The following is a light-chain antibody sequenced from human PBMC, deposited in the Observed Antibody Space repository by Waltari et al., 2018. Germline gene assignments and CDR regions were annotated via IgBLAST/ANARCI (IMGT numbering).Light chain of an antibody. V-gene: IGLV2-14*03. CDR1: SSDVDGFNF. CDR2: DVG. Sequence: QSALTQPASMSGSPGQSITISCTGTSSDVDGFNFVSWYQQYPGKAPKLIIYDVGNRPSGVSLRFSGSRSGNTASLTISGLQAEDEADYYCSSYTSVNTRFGGGTKLTVL. CDR3: SSYTSVNTR. J-gene: IGLJ2*01.